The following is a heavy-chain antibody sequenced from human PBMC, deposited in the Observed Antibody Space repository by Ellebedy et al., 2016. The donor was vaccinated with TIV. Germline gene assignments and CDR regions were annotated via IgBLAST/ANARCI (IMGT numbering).Heavy chain of an antibody. CDR1: GYSISSGYY. Sequence: SETLSLTXSVSGYSISSGYYWGWIRQPPGKGLEWIGNIYHSGSSYYNPSLKSRVSISIDKSKNQLSLKMTSVTAADTAIYYCARMTSRGFSTPAYWGQGTLVTVSS. CDR3: ARMTSRGFSTPAY. V-gene: IGHV4-38-2*02. D-gene: IGHD5-12*01. CDR2: IYHSGSS. J-gene: IGHJ4*02.